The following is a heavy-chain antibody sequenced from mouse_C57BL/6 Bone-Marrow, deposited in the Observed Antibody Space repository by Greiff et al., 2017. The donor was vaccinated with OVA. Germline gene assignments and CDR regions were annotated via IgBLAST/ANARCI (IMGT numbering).Heavy chain of an antibody. CDR1: GFTFSSYG. CDR2: ISSGGSYT. CDR3: ARPDGYYFDY. Sequence: EVMLVESGGDLVKPGGSLKLSCAASGFTFSSYGMSWVRQTPDKRLEWVATISSGGSYTYYPDNVKGRFTISRDNAKNTLYLQMSSLKSEDTAMYYCARPDGYYFDYWGQGTTLTVSS. J-gene: IGHJ2*01. V-gene: IGHV5-6*01. D-gene: IGHD2-3*01.